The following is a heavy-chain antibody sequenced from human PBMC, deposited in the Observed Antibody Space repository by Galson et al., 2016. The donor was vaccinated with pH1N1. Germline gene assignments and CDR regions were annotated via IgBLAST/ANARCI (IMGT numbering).Heavy chain of an antibody. V-gene: IGHV3-9*02. D-gene: IGHD3-3*01. CDR1: GLPSNDHA. Sequence: SLRLSCAASGLPSNDHAMHWVRRIPGKGLEWVSGIYWSDSRTGYADSVKGRFTISRDSAKNSLYLQMNSLRVDDTAVYFCARESLEWLIISGDRVELNWFDPWGQGTLVTVSS. J-gene: IGHJ5*02. CDR2: IYWSDSRT. CDR3: ARESLEWLIISGDRVELNWFDP.